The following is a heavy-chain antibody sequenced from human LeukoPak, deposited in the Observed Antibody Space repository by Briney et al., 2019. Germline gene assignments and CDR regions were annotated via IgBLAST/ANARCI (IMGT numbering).Heavy chain of an antibody. CDR3: ARGPRRYGSGSYYNY. Sequence: SETLSLTCAVYGRSLSGYYWSWIRQPPGKGLEWIREINHSGSTNYNPSLKSRVTISVDTSKNQFSLKLSSVTAADTAVYYCARGPRRYGSGSYYNYWGQGTLVTVSS. J-gene: IGHJ4*02. CDR2: INHSGST. V-gene: IGHV4-34*01. D-gene: IGHD3-10*01. CDR1: GRSLSGYY.